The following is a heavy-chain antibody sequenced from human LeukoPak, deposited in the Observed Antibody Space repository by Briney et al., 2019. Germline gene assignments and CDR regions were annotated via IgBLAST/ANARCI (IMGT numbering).Heavy chain of an antibody. D-gene: IGHD3-22*01. Sequence: PSETLSLTCAVYGGSFGGNFWTWIRQPPGKGLEWIGEINHSGSTNYNPSLKSRVTISVDTSENHFYLKLSSVTAADTAVYYCARGPPLTYDGSGYYFFDYWGQGTLVTVSS. CDR1: GGSFGGNF. V-gene: IGHV4-34*01. CDR2: INHSGST. CDR3: ARGPPLTYDGSGYYFFDY. J-gene: IGHJ4*02.